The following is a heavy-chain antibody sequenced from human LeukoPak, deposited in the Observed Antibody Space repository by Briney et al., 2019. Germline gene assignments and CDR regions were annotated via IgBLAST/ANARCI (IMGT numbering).Heavy chain of an antibody. CDR3: ARGGGYDSSGYYGY. CDR1: GFTFSSYG. Sequence: PGGSLRLSCAASGFTFSSYGMHWVRQAPGKGLEWVSVIYSGGSTYYADSVKGRFTISRDNSKNTLYLQMNSLRAEDTAVYYCARGGGYDSSGYYGYWGQGTLVTVSS. V-gene: IGHV3-66*01. D-gene: IGHD3-22*01. J-gene: IGHJ4*02. CDR2: IYSGGST.